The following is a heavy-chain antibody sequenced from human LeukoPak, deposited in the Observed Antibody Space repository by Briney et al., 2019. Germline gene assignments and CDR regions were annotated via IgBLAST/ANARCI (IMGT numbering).Heavy chain of an antibody. D-gene: IGHD3-22*01. Sequence: KPSETLSLTCTVSGYSISSGYYWGWIRQPPGKGLEWIGSIYHSGSTYYNPSLKSRVTISVDTSKNQFSLKTRSVTAADTAVYYCASPLNYYDSSGYFTSPFDYWGQGTLVTVSS. CDR3: ASPLNYYDSSGYFTSPFDY. CDR1: GYSISSGYY. CDR2: IYHSGST. V-gene: IGHV4-38-2*02. J-gene: IGHJ4*02.